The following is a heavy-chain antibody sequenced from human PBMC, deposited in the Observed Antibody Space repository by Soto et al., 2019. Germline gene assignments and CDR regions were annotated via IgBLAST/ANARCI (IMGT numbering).Heavy chain of an antibody. CDR3: ARDSSRFELFVYFDY. CDR2: INAGNGNT. CDR1: GYTFTSYA. J-gene: IGHJ4*02. D-gene: IGHD6-13*01. Sequence: GASVKVSCKASGYTFTSYAMHWVRQAPGQRLEWMGWINAGNGNTKYSQKFQGRVTITRDTSANTAYMELSSLRSEDTAVYYCARDSSRFELFVYFDYWGLGTLVTVSS. V-gene: IGHV1-3*01.